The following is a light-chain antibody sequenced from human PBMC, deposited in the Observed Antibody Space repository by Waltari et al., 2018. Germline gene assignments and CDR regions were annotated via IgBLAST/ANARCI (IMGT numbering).Light chain of an antibody. V-gene: IGKV1-33*01. CDR2: DAS. CDR3: QRYDNLPIFA. J-gene: IGKJ3*01. Sequence: DIQMTQSPSSLSASVGDRVTITCQASQDISNYLNWYQQKPGKAPKLLIHDASSLETGVPSRFSGSQSGTHFTFTISSLQPEDVATNYCQRYDNLPIFAFGPGTKVNIK. CDR1: QDISNY.